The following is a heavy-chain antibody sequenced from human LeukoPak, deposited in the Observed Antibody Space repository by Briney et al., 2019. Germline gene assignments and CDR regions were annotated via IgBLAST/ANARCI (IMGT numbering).Heavy chain of an antibody. Sequence: GGSLRLSCAASGFTFSSYGMHWVRQAPGKGLEWVAVIWYDGSNKYYADSVKGRFTISRDNSKNTLYLQMNSLRAEDTAVYYCAAWELSYDAFDIWGQGTMVTVSS. CDR1: GFTFSSYG. CDR2: IWYDGSNK. D-gene: IGHD1-26*01. J-gene: IGHJ3*02. CDR3: AAWELSYDAFDI. V-gene: IGHV3-33*01.